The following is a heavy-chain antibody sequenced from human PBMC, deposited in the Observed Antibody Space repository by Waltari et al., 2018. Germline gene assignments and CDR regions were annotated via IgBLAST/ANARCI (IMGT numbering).Heavy chain of an antibody. Sequence: QVQLQESGPGLVKPSQTLSLTCTVSGDSVSSGDYSWTWIRQPPGKRLEWFGYIYDSGSTYYSPSLKSRVTISVDTSKNQFSLKLSSVTAADTAVYYCASCGGDCLGGFDIWGQGTMVTVSS. CDR3: ASCGGDCLGGFDI. V-gene: IGHV4-30-4*07. CDR2: IYDSGST. D-gene: IGHD2-21*02. J-gene: IGHJ3*02. CDR1: GDSVSSGDYS.